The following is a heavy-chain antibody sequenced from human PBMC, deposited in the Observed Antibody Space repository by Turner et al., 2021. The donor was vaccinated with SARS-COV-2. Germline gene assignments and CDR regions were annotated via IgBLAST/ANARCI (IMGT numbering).Heavy chain of an antibody. J-gene: IGHJ4*02. CDR2: IEQEGSEK. V-gene: IGHV3-7*01. CDR1: GFTFSNFW. Sequence: VHLVESGGGLVQPGGSLRLSCASSGFTFSNFWMSWVRQAPGEGLEWVDNIEQEGSEKNDVDYVKGGITSSRDNGKNAMYLQMNSMRGEETAVYYGERDTRAAAGTSDYWGQGTLVTVSS. CDR3: ERDTRAAAGTSDY. D-gene: IGHD6-13*01.